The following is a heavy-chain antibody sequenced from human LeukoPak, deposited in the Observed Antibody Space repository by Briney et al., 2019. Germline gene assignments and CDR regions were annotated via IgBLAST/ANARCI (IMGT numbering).Heavy chain of an antibody. CDR2: VNSDETST. J-gene: IGHJ3*02. Sequence: GGSLRLSCAASGFTFSSYSMHWVRQAPGKGPVWVSRVNSDETSTKYADSVKGRFTISRDNAKSTLYLQMNSLRAEDTAVYYCTRAQVLGAFDIWGLGTMVTVSS. CDR3: TRAQVLGAFDI. V-gene: IGHV3-74*01. D-gene: IGHD3-16*01. CDR1: GFTFSSYS.